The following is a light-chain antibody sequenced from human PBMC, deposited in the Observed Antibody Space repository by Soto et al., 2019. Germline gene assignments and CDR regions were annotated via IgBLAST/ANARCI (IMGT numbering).Light chain of an antibody. CDR2: GVT. CDR3: SSFRSGSVVL. J-gene: IGLJ3*02. Sequence: QSVLTQPASVSGSPGQSITISCTGTSSGVGGYNYVSWYQQHPGKAPKLVIYGVTYRPSGVSARFSGSKFQNTASLTISGLQAEDEADYHCSSFRSGSVVLFGGGTKVTVL. V-gene: IGLV2-14*01. CDR1: SSGVGGYNY.